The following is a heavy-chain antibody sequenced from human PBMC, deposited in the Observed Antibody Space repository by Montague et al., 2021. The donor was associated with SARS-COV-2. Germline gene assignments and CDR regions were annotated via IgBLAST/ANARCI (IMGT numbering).Heavy chain of an antibody. D-gene: IGHD3-10*01. CDR3: ARAAQKQYVLLWFGELLHDAFDI. CDR2: ISYDGSNK. J-gene: IGHJ3*02. Sequence: SLRLSCVASVFTFSSYAMHLVRQAPGKGLEWVAVISYDGSNKYYAYSXKGRFTISRDNSKNTLYLQMNSLRAEDTAVYYCARAAQKQYVLLWFGELLHDAFDIWGQGTMVTVSS. CDR1: VFTFSSYA. V-gene: IGHV3-30-3*01.